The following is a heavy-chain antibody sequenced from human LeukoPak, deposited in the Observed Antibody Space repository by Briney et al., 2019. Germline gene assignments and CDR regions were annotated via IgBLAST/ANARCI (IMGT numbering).Heavy chain of an antibody. J-gene: IGHJ6*03. CDR2: IIPIFGTA. V-gene: IGHV1-69*13. Sequence: SVKVSCKASGGTFSSYAISWVRQAPGQGLEWMGGIIPIFGTANYAQKFQGRVTITADESTSTAYMELSSLRSEDTAVYYCARDSASRSSGPDYYYMDVWGKGTTVTVSS. CDR3: ARDSASRSSGPDYYYMDV. D-gene: IGHD6-19*01. CDR1: GGTFSSYA.